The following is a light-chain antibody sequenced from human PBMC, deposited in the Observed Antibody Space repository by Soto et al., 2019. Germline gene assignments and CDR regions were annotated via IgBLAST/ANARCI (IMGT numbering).Light chain of an antibody. CDR3: QQYGSSMPVT. J-gene: IGKJ5*01. CDR2: DAS. Sequence: EIVLTQSPATLSLSPWERATLSCGASESVSGSFLAWYQHKPGLAPRLLIYDASSRATGIPDRFTGSGSGTDFTLTISRLEPEDFAIYYCQQYGSSMPVTFGQGTRLEIK. CDR1: ESVSGSF. V-gene: IGKV3D-20*01.